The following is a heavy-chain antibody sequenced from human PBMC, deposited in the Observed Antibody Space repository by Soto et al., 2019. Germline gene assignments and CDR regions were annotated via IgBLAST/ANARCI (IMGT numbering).Heavy chain of an antibody. CDR3: AKGDPVLSGGGGY. Sequence: EVQLVESGGGLVQPGRSLRLSCAASGFTFDDYAMHWVRQAPGKGLEWVSGISWNSGRIGYADCVKGRFTIASDIAKIALYLLMSILRADDTALYYCAKGDPVLSGGGGYWGQGTLVTVSS. V-gene: IGHV3-9*01. CDR1: GFTFDDYA. J-gene: IGHJ4*02. CDR2: ISWNSGRI. D-gene: IGHD1-26*01.